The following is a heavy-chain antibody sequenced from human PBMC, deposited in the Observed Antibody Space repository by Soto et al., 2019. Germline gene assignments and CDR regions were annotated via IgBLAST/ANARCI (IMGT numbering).Heavy chain of an antibody. CDR2: IIPIFGTA. V-gene: IGHV1-69*12. CDR3: ARVPNRFLEWPGGDY. D-gene: IGHD3-3*01. CDR1: GGTFSSYA. Sequence: QVQLVQSGAEVKKPGSSVKVSCRASGGTFSSYAISWVRQAPGQGLEWMGGIIPIFGTANYTQKFQGRVTITADESTSTAYMELSSLRSEDTAVYYCARVPNRFLEWPGGDYWGQGTLVTVSS. J-gene: IGHJ4*02.